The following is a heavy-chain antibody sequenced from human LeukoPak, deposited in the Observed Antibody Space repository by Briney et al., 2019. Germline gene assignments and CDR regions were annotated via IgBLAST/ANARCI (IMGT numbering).Heavy chain of an antibody. V-gene: IGHV3-15*01. J-gene: IGHJ4*02. CDR2: IKSKRDGETT. CDR1: GFNFQYAW. CDR3: TSLVGSPTY. Sequence: PGGSLRLSCAGSGFNFQYAWMTWVRQAPGKGPEWVGRIKSKRDGETTDYTTLVKIRFSISRDDSKNTVYLQMNSLRTEDTAVYYCTSLVGSPTYWGQGTLVAVSS. D-gene: IGHD4-23*01.